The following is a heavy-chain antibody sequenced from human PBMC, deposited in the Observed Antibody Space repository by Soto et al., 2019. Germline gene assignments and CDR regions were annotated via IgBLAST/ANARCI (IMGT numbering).Heavy chain of an antibody. CDR3: ARNWGPDY. V-gene: IGHV3-7*01. Sequence: PGGSLRLSCAASGFSFSGYSMSWVRQAPGKGLEWVANIKKDGSEKYYVDSVKGRFTISRDNAKNSLYLQMNSLRAEDTAVYYCARNWGPDYWGQGTLVTVSS. D-gene: IGHD3-16*01. CDR1: GFSFSGYS. CDR2: IKKDGSEK. J-gene: IGHJ4*02.